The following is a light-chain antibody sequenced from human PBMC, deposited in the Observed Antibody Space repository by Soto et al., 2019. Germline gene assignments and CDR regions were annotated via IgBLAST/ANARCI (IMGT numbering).Light chain of an antibody. CDR3: SSYTTSSTLV. V-gene: IGLV2-14*01. J-gene: IGLJ3*02. Sequence: QSVLTQPASVSGSPGQSITISCTGTSSDVGGYNYVSWYQHHPGKAPKLIIYEANNRPSGVSNRFSGSKSGNTASLTISGLQAEDEADYYCSSYTTSSTLVFGGGTKLTVL. CDR1: SSDVGGYNY. CDR2: EAN.